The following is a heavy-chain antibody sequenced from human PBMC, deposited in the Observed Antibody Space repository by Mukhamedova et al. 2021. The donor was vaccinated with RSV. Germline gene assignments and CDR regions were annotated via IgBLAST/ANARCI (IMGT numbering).Heavy chain of an antibody. CDR3: ARLARGAFDI. Sequence: GRIIPILGIANYAQKFQGRVTITADKSTSTAYMELSSLRSEDTAVYYCARLARGAFDIWGQGTMDTVSS. D-gene: IGHD1-26*01. V-gene: IGHV1-69*02. CDR2: IIPILGIA. J-gene: IGHJ3*02.